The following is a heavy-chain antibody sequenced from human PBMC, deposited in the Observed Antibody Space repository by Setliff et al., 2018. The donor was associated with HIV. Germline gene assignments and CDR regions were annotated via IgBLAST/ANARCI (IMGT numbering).Heavy chain of an antibody. CDR1: GYTFTNYD. CDR2: MNPNSGNT. CDR3: ARCSYVWGSYRMQP. V-gene: IGHV1-8*02. D-gene: IGHD3-16*02. J-gene: IGHJ5*02. Sequence: ASVKVSCKASGYTFTNYDINWVRQATGQGLEWMGWMNPNSGNTGYAQKFQGRVTMTRNTSISTAYMELSSLRSEDTAVYYCARCSYVWGSYRMQPGGQGTLVTVSS.